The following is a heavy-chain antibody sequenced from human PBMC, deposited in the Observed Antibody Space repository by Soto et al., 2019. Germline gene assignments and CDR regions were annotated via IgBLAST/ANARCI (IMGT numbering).Heavy chain of an antibody. Sequence: ASVKVSCKTSGYTFTNYHIHWVRQAPGQGLEWLGIINPSDGGTGYAQKFQGRVTMTRDTSTSTVYMDMSSLRSEDTAVYYCARELIYDFWSGYLYGMDVWGQGTTVTVSS. D-gene: IGHD3-3*01. CDR1: GYTFTNYH. V-gene: IGHV1-46*01. CDR2: INPSDGGT. J-gene: IGHJ6*02. CDR3: ARELIYDFWSGYLYGMDV.